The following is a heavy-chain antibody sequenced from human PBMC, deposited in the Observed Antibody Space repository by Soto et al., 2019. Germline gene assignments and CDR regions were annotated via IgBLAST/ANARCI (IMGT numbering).Heavy chain of an antibody. CDR3: AKDAVYNDGLWLVAN. V-gene: IGHV3-23*01. Sequence: EVQLLESGGGLVQPGGSLRLSCAASGFSFSRYAMMWVRQAPGKGQEWVAGMTGSGGDIRYADSVKGRFTISKDNCKNTLYLQMNSLRAEDTAIYYCAKDAVYNDGLWLVANWGQGTLVTVSS. CDR1: GFSFSRYA. D-gene: IGHD5-12*01. J-gene: IGHJ4*02. CDR2: MTGSGGDI.